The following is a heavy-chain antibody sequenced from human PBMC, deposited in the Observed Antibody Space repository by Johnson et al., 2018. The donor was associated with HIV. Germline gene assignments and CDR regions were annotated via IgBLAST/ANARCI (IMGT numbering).Heavy chain of an antibody. D-gene: IGHD4-17*01. CDR1: GFSFRNYG. CDR2: IWYDGITK. J-gene: IGHJ3*01. CDR3: AKDCGDYGANLGAFDV. V-gene: IGHV3-33*06. Sequence: QVQLVESGGGVVQPGRSLRLSCAASGFSFRNYGMHWVRQAPGKGLEWVSLIWYDGITKYYTDSLTGRFTISRDTSENTLYLQMNSLRAGDTAVYYCAKDCGDYGANLGAFDVWGQGTMVTVSS.